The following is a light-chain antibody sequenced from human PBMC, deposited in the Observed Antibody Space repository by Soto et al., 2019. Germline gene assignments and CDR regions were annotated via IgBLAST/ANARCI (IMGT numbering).Light chain of an antibody. CDR2: EAS. Sequence: DIQMTQSPSTLSASVGDRVTITCRASHSISSSLAWYQQKPGKAPKVLIYEASNLQRGVPTRFSGGGFGTDFTPTISSVQPDDFATYYCQQYDSYWTFGQGTKVEIK. J-gene: IGKJ1*01. CDR1: HSISSS. CDR3: QQYDSYWT. V-gene: IGKV1-5*03.